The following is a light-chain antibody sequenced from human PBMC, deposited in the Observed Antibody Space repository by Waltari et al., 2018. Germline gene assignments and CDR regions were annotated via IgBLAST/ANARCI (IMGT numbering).Light chain of an antibody. CDR1: QRVGSSS. V-gene: IGKV3-20*01. CDR2: RAS. J-gene: IGKJ1*01. Sequence: EIVLTQSPGTASLSPGERVTLSCRANQRVGSSSLTWYQQKPRQAPTLLIYRASRRATSIPDRFSRSGSGTDFSLTISRLEPEDLAVYYCQQHGTLPATFGQGTKVEIK. CDR3: QQHGTLPAT.